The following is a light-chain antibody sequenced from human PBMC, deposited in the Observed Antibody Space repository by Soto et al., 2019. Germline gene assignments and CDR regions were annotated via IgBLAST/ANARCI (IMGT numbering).Light chain of an antibody. J-gene: IGLJ2*01. CDR3: CSYAGSRTLV. V-gene: IGLV2-23*01. CDR2: EGS. CDR1: SSDVGSYNL. Sequence: QSALTQPASVSGSPGQSITISCTGTSSDVGSYNLVSWYQQHPGKAPKLMIYEGSKRPSGVSNRFSGSKSGNTASLTISGLQADDEADYYCCSYAGSRTLVFGGGTKLTVL.